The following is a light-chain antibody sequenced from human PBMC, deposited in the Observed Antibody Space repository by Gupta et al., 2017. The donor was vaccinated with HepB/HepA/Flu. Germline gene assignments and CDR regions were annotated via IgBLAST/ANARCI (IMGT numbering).Light chain of an antibody. J-gene: IGKJ1*01. Sequence: NVLMQSPRTLPLSPGERATLTCRASQTIKSNYLAWYQQKPGQAPRLLIYGASSRATGIPDMFGGSGSGTDFSPTSGRLEPEDLAVYYCQQDSSSARTFGQGTKVEVK. CDR3: QQDSSSART. CDR2: GAS. V-gene: IGKV3-20*01. CDR1: QTIKSNY.